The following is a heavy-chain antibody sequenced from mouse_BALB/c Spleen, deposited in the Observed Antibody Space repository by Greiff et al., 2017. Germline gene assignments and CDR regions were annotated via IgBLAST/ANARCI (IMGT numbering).Heavy chain of an antibody. CDR1: GYTFTSYW. D-gene: IGHD1-1*01. CDR2: INPSTGYT. Sequence: QVQLQQPGAELVKPGASVKMSCKASGYTFTSYWMHWVKQRPGQGLEWIGYINPSTGYTEYNQKFKDKATLTADKSSSTAYMQLSSLTSEDSAVYYCARRDYGSSSWFAYWGQGTLVTVSA. CDR3: ARRDYGSSSWFAY. J-gene: IGHJ3*01. V-gene: IGHV1S26*01.